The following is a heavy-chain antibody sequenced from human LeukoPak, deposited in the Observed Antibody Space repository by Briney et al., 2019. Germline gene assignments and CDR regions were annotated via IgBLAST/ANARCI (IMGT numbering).Heavy chain of an antibody. D-gene: IGHD6-6*01. Sequence: GGSLRLSCAASGFTFSNYEMYWVRQAPGKGLEWVSYISSGGSTINYADSVKGRFTISRDNAKNSLYLQMNSLRAEDTAVYYCARDSSSSDYYYYYGMDVWGQGTTVTVSS. J-gene: IGHJ6*02. CDR1: GFTFSNYE. CDR2: ISSGGSTI. V-gene: IGHV3-48*03. CDR3: ARDSSSSDYYYYYGMDV.